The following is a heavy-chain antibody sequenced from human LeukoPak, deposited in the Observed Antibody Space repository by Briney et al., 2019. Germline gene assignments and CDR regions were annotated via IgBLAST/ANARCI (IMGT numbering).Heavy chain of an antibody. Sequence: GGSLRLSCAASRFTFSSYEMNWVRQAPGKGLEWVANIKQDGSEKYYVDSVKGRFTISRDNSKNTLYLQMNSLRAEDTALYYCAKDGTDYGDYLDYWGQGTLVTVSS. D-gene: IGHD4-17*01. CDR1: RFTFSSYE. CDR2: IKQDGSEK. V-gene: IGHV3-7*03. CDR3: AKDGTDYGDYLDY. J-gene: IGHJ4*02.